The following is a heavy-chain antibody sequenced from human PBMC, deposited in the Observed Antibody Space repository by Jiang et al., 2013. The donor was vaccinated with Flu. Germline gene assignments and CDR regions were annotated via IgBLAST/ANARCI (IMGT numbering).Heavy chain of an antibody. J-gene: IGHJ4*02. Sequence: GPGLVKPSETLSLTCAVSGGSISSYYWSWIRQPAGKGLEWIGRIYTSGSTNYNPSLKSRVTMSVDTSKNQFSLKLSSVTAADTAVYYCARGVPMEAVAGPRHPFDYWGQGTLVTVSS. CDR3: ARGVPMEAVAGPRHPFDY. CDR2: IYTSGST. CDR1: GGSISSYY. D-gene: IGHD6-19*01. V-gene: IGHV4-4*07.